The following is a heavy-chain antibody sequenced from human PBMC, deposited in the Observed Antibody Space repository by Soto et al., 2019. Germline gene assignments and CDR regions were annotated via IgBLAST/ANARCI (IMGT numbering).Heavy chain of an antibody. CDR3: ARVNYYGSGDQHYYYYMDV. V-gene: IGHV4-34*01. CDR1: GGSFSGYY. CDR2: INHSGST. J-gene: IGHJ6*03. D-gene: IGHD3-10*01. Sequence: SETLSLTCAVYGGSFSGYYWSWIRQPPGKGLEWIGEINHSGSTNYNPSLKSRVTISVDTSKNQFSLKLSSVTAGDTAVYYCARVNYYGSGDQHYYYYMDVWGKGTTVTVSS.